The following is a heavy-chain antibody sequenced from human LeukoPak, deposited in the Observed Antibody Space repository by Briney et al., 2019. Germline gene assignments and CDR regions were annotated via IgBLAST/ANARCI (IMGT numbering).Heavy chain of an antibody. V-gene: IGHV1-2*02. CDR3: ARGYCSSTSCYTYFDY. Sequence: ASVKVSCKASGYTFTAYYIHWVRQATGQGLEWMGWLNPNSGRTTHAQKFQGRVTMTRDTSISTAYMELSRLRSDDTAVYYCARGYCSSTSCYTYFDYWGQGTLVSVSS. CDR2: LNPNSGRT. D-gene: IGHD2-2*02. J-gene: IGHJ4*02. CDR1: GYTFTAYY.